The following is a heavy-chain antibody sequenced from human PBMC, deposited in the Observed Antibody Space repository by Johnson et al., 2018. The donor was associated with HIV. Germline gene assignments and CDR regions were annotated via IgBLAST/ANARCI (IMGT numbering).Heavy chain of an antibody. J-gene: IGHJ3*02. CDR1: GFTFSSYA. CDR3: AREGNYYVSRSHVFDI. D-gene: IGHD3-22*01. CDR2: ISSSGSTI. V-gene: IGHV3-30*04. Sequence: QVQLVESGGGVVQPGRSLRLSCAASGFTFSSYAMHWVRQAPGKGLEWVSYISSSGSTIYYADSVRGRFTISRDKSRNTLYLQMNSLRADDTAVHYCAREGNYYVSRSHVFDIWGQGTMVTVSS.